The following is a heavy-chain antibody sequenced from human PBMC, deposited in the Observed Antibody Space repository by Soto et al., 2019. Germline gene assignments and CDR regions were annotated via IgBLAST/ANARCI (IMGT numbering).Heavy chain of an antibody. J-gene: IGHJ4*02. D-gene: IGHD3-10*01. CDR2: IYYSGST. Sequence: QVQLQESGPGLVKPSQTLSLTCTVSGGSISSXGXXWSWIRQHPGKGLEWIGYIYYSGSTYYNPXXXXXXXXXXXXXXXXXXXXXXXXXXAXTAVYYCARVPDYWGQGTLVTVSS. CDR1: GGSISSXGXX. V-gene: IGHV4-31*01. CDR3: ARVPDY.